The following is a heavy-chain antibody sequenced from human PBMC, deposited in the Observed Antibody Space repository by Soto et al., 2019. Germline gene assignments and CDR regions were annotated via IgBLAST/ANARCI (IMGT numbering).Heavy chain of an antibody. CDR3: STSPGIAVASAFDF. V-gene: IGHV3-30-3*01. CDR1: GFTFSSYA. J-gene: IGHJ3*01. Sequence: GGSLRLSCVASGFTFSSYAMQWVRQTPGKGLEWVAVISFDGSNKYYADSVKGRFTISRDNSKQTVYLQTNSLRPDDSALYYCSTSPGIAVASAFDFWGQGTKVTVSS. D-gene: IGHD6-19*01. CDR2: ISFDGSNK.